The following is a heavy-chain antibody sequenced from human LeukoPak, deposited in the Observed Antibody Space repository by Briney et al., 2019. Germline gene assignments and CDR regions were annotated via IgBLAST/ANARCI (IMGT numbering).Heavy chain of an antibody. Sequence: PSETLSLTCSVYGGSFSGYYWSWIRQPPGKGLEWIGEINHSGSTNYNPSLKSRVTISVDTSKNQFSLKLSSVTAADTAVYYCARDRWAYASAFDIWGQGTMVTVSS. CDR1: GGSFSGYY. D-gene: IGHD2-8*01. CDR3: ARDRWAYASAFDI. CDR2: INHSGST. V-gene: IGHV4-34*01. J-gene: IGHJ3*02.